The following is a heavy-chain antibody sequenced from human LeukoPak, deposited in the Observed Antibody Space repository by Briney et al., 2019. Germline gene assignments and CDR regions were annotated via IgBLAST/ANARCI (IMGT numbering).Heavy chain of an antibody. CDR3: ATDDYGDYNRAFDI. CDR1: GGSISNGSYY. J-gene: IGHJ3*02. Sequence: PSETLSLTCTVSGGSISNGSYYLSWIRQPAGKGLEWIGRISTSGSTIYNPSLESRVTISADTSKNQFSLTLSSVTAADTAVYYCATDDYGDYNRAFDIWGQGTMVTVSS. CDR2: ISTSGST. D-gene: IGHD4-17*01. V-gene: IGHV4-61*02.